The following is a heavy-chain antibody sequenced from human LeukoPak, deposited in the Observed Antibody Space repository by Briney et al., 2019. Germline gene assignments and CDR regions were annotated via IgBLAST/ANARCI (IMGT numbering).Heavy chain of an antibody. J-gene: IGHJ5*02. V-gene: IGHV3-30*04. Sequence: PGGSLRLFCAASGFTFSNYAMHWVRQAPGKGLEWVSLISYDGRNGYYADSVKGRFTISRDNSQNTLYLQMNSLRAEDTALYYCARDGIARGSGSFLGSWGQGTLVTVSS. CDR3: ARDGIARGSGSFLGS. CDR1: GFTFSNYA. D-gene: IGHD1-26*01. CDR2: ISYDGRNG.